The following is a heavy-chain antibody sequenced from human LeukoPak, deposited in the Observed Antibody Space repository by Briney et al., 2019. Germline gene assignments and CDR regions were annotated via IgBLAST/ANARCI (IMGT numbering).Heavy chain of an antibody. CDR3: AKSYDYGDWWYFDY. D-gene: IGHD4-17*01. CDR2: ISGSGGST. V-gene: IGHV3-23*01. Sequence: GGSLRLSCAASGFTFSSYAMSWVRQAPGKGLEWVSAISGSGGSTYYADSVKGRFTISRDNSKNTLYLQMNSLRAEDTGVYYCAKSYDYGDWWYFDYWGQGTLVTVSS. CDR1: GFTFSSYA. J-gene: IGHJ4*02.